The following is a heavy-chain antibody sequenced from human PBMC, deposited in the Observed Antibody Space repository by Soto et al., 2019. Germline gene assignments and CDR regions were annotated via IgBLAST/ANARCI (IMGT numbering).Heavy chain of an antibody. J-gene: IGHJ5*02. V-gene: IGHV1-69*01. D-gene: IGHD6-13*01. CDR3: ASTGGGAGSSSWFDP. CDR1: GGTFSSYA. Sequence: QVQLVQSGAEVKKPGSSVKVSCKASGGTFSSYAISWVRQAPGQGLEWMGGIIPIFGTANYAQKFQGRVTITAEESTSTAYMELGSLRSEATAVYYWASTGGGAGSSSWFDPWGQGTLVTVSS. CDR2: IIPIFGTA.